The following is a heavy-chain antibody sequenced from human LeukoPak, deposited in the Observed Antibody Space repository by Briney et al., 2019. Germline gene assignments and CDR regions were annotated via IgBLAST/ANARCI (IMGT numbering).Heavy chain of an antibody. Sequence: GGSLRLSCAASRFTFSSYAMTWVRQAPGKGLEWVSAIRGSNTNTYYADSLEGRFTISRDNSKNTLYLQMNSLRAEDTAVYYCAKIPTGEPWYFDLWGRGTLVTVSS. CDR2: IRGSNTNT. D-gene: IGHD7-27*01. CDR1: RFTFSSYA. V-gene: IGHV3-23*01. CDR3: AKIPTGEPWYFDL. J-gene: IGHJ2*01.